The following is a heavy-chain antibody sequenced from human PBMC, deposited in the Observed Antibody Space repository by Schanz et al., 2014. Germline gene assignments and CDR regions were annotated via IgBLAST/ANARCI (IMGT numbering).Heavy chain of an antibody. D-gene: IGHD1-1*01. CDR3: ARDRRNADLDY. J-gene: IGHJ4*02. CDR1: GITFSSHS. V-gene: IGHV3-48*01. CDR2: ITYNGGTR. Sequence: EVHLVESGGGLVQPGGSLRLSCAASGITFSSHSFNWVRQAPGKELEWISYITYNGGTRYYADSVKGRFTISRDNAKNSLDLEMNSLRAEDTALYYCARDRRNADLDYWGQGTLVTVSS.